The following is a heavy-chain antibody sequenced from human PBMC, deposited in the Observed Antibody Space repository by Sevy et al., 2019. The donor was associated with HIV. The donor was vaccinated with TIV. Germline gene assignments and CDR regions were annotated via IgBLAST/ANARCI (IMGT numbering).Heavy chain of an antibody. J-gene: IGHJ4*02. CDR1: GFSFRNYD. D-gene: IGHD6-19*01. CDR2: VSFDGDST. CDR3: AREAGYSTGWSPGNY. Sequence: GGSLRLSCAASGFSFRNYDMHWVRQAPGKGLEWLALVSFDGDSTYSADSVKGRFTSSRDNSKNTLYLQMNSLRADDTAVYYCAREAGYSTGWSPGNYWGQGTLVTVSS. V-gene: IGHV3-30*03.